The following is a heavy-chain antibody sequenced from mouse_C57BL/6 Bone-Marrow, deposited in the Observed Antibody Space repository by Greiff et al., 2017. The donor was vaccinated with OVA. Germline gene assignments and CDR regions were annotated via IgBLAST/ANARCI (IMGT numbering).Heavy chain of an antibody. J-gene: IGHJ2*01. CDR1: GYTFTEYT. Sequence: VQVVESGAELVKPGASVKLSCKASGYTFTEYTIHWVKQRSGQGLEWIGWFYPGSGSIKYNEKFKDKATLTADKSSSTVYMELSRLTSEDSAVYFCARHEVYYGPLDYWGQGTTLTVSS. D-gene: IGHD2-1*01. V-gene: IGHV1-62-2*01. CDR3: ARHEVYYGPLDY. CDR2: FYPGSGSI.